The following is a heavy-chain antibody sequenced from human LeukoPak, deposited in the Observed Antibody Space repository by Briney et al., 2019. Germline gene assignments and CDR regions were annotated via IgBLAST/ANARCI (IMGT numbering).Heavy chain of an antibody. J-gene: IGHJ4*02. CDR1: GYTFTNYG. CDR3: ARVYGNSHEPDF. V-gene: IGHV1-18*01. CDR2: VSAYNGNT. Sequence: ASVKVSCKASGYTFTNYGIVWVRQAPGQGLEWMGWVSAYNGNTNYAHKLQGRVTMTTDTSTATAYMEVRSLRHDDTAVYFCARVYGNSHEPDFWGQGTLVTVSS. D-gene: IGHD2/OR15-2a*01.